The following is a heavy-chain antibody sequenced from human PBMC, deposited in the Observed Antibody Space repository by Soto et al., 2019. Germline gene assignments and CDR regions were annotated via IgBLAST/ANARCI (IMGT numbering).Heavy chain of an antibody. CDR2: ISGYNGNT. D-gene: IGHD6-19*01. CDR3: ARAVAVAGMGRCDI. V-gene: IGHV1-18*01. J-gene: IGHJ3*02. CDR1: GYTFTSYG. Sequence: QVQLVQSGAEVKKPGASVKVSCKASGYTFTSYGIIWVRQAPGQGLEWMGWISGYNGNTNYAQKLQGRVTMTTDTSTSTAYMELMRLRSDDTAVYYCARAVAVAGMGRCDIWGQGTMVTVSS.